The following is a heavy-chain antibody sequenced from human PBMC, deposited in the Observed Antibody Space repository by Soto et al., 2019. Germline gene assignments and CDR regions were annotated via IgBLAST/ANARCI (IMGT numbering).Heavy chain of an antibody. CDR1: GGTLSSYA. CDR2: IIPIFGTA. D-gene: IGHD2-15*01. J-gene: IGHJ3*02. Sequence: GASVKVSCKASGGTLSSYAISWVRQALGQGLEWMGGIIPIFGTANYAQKFQGRVTITADESTSTAYMELSSLRSEDTAVYYCARESPLGGSSFFDIWGQGTMVTVSS. CDR3: ARESPLGGSSFFDI. V-gene: IGHV1-69*13.